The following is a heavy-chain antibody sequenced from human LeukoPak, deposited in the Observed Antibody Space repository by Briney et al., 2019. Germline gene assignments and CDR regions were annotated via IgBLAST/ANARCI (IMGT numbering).Heavy chain of an antibody. CDR3: ARDSRDYGGNSDYFDH. J-gene: IGHJ4*02. CDR2: VSYDGSNK. D-gene: IGHD4-23*01. CDR1: GFTFSRHG. V-gene: IGHV3-30*03. Sequence: GGSLRLSCAASGFTFSRHGIHWVRQAPGKGLEWVAVVSYDGSNKQYADSVKGRFTVSRDNSKNTLDLQMNSLRAEDTAVYYCARDSRDYGGNSDYFDHWGQGTLVTVYS.